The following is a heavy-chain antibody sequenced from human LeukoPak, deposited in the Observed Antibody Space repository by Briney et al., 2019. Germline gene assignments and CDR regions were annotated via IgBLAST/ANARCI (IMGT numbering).Heavy chain of an antibody. Sequence: SETLSLTCTLSLGAISTDYWSSVRQPPGQGLGWFGDIYYSGSTNYNPSLKSRVTISVDTSKNQFSLKLSSVTAADTAAYYCARVFSTNYYDNRGWFDPWGQGTLVTVSS. CDR1: LGAISTDY. CDR3: ARVFSTNYYDNRGWFDP. V-gene: IGHV4-59*01. J-gene: IGHJ5*02. D-gene: IGHD3-22*01. CDR2: IYYSGST.